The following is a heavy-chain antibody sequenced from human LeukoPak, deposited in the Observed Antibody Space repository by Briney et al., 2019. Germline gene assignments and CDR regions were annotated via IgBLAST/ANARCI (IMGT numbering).Heavy chain of an antibody. CDR2: ISSSSTTI. Sequence: PGGSLRLSCAASGFTFSTYGVNWVRQAPGKGLEWVSYISSSSTTIYYADSVKGRFTISRDNAKNSLYLQMNSLRAEDTAIYYCVRMSHGYYDDYWGQGTLVTVSS. V-gene: IGHV3-48*01. J-gene: IGHJ4*02. D-gene: IGHD3-22*01. CDR1: GFTFSTYG. CDR3: VRMSHGYYDDY.